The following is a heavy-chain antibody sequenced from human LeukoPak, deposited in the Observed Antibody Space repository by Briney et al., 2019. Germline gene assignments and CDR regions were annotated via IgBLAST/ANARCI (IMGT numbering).Heavy chain of an antibody. V-gene: IGHV3-66*01. CDR2: IYSGGST. J-gene: IGHJ1*01. D-gene: IGHD3-3*01. Sequence: GGSLRLSCAASGFTVSSNYMSWVRQAPGKGLEWVSVIYSGGSTYYAGSVKGRFTISRDNSKNTLYLQMNSLRAEDTAVYYCARDRSGYFQNWGQGTLVTVSS. CDR3: ARDRSGYFQN. CDR1: GFTVSSNY.